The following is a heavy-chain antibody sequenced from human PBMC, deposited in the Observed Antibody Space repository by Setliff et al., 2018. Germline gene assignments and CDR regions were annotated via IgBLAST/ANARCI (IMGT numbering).Heavy chain of an antibody. D-gene: IGHD7-27*01. Sequence: SETLSLTCTVSGGSISSHYWSWIRQPPGKGLEWIGYIYYSGSTNYNPSLKSRVSISVDTSKNQFSLNLNSVTAADTAVYYCATLTGDRGVDYWGQGRLVTVSS. J-gene: IGHJ4*02. CDR2: IYYSGST. V-gene: IGHV4-59*08. CDR3: ATLTGDRGVDY. CDR1: GGSISSHY.